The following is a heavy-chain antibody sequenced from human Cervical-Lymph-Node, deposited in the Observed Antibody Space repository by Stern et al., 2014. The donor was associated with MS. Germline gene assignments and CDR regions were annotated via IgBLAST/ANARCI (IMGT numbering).Heavy chain of an antibody. CDR2: IWYDGSNK. CDR3: ARGYDSSGFYTYFQH. J-gene: IGHJ1*01. CDR1: GFTFSSYG. Sequence: VQLVESGGGVVQPGRSLRLSCAASGFTFSSYGIHWVRQAPGKGLEWVAVIWYDGSNKYYADTVKGRFTISRDNSKNTLYLQMNSLRAEDTAVYYCARGYDSSGFYTYFQHWGQGTLITVSS. V-gene: IGHV3-33*01. D-gene: IGHD3-22*01.